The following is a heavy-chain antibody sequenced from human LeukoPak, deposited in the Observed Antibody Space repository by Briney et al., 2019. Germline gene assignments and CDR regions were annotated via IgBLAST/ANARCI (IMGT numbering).Heavy chain of an antibody. J-gene: IGHJ4*02. CDR3: ARNGYYSADY. V-gene: IGHV4-4*02. D-gene: IGHD3-22*01. CDR2: IHHSGST. Sequence: PSETLSLTCVVSGGSIGSGFWWSWVRQPPGKGLEWIGEIHHSGSTNYNPSLKSRVTISVDKPKNQFSLKLTSVTATDTAVYFCARNGYYSADYWGQGTLVTVSS. CDR1: GGSIGSGFW.